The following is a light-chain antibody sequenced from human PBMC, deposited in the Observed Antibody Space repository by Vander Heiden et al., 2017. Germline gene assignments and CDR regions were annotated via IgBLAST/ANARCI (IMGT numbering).Light chain of an antibody. V-gene: IGKV3-20*01. CDR3: QQYGSPWT. CDR2: GAS. Sequence: ELALTPSSGTLSLSPGERATLSCRASQSVSSSYLAWYQQKPGQAPRLLIYGASSRATGIPDRFSGSGSGTDFTLTISRLEPEDFAVYYCQQYGSPWTFGQGTKVEIK. J-gene: IGKJ1*01. CDR1: QSVSSSY.